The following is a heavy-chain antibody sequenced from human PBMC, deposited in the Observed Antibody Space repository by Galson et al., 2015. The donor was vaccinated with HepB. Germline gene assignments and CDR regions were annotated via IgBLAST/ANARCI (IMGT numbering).Heavy chain of an antibody. J-gene: IGHJ4*02. CDR1: GFTFSNYY. V-gene: IGHV3-11*06. Sequence: SLRLSCAASGFTFSNYYMSWIRQAPGKGLEWVSYISCGATNSNYADSVKGRFTISRDNAKNSLYLQINSLRADDTAVYYCTRVADSVYGDHTHFDYWGQGSLVTVSS. D-gene: IGHD4-17*01. CDR2: ISCGATNS. CDR3: TRVADSVYGDHTHFDY.